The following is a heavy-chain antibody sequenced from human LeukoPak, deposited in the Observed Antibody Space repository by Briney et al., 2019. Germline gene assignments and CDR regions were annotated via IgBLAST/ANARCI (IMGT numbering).Heavy chain of an antibody. V-gene: IGHV3-23*01. CDR1: GFTFTRYA. D-gene: IGHD6-25*01. CDR2: ISGPGDNT. Sequence: GGSLRLSCAAPGFTFTRYAMKWVRQAPGKGLEWVSTISGPGDNTYYAASVKGRFTISRDNSKSTVYLQMNSLRGGDTAVYYCAREATSSSGWYIDYWGQGTLVTVSS. CDR3: AREATSSSGWYIDY. J-gene: IGHJ4*02.